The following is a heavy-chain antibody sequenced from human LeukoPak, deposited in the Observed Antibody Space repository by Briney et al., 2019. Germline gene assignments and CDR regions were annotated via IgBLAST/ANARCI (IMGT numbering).Heavy chain of an antibody. Sequence: PGRSLRLSCAASGFTFSYYAIHSVPQAPGKGLEWVALIWSDGSNKYYADSVKGRITISRDNSKNTVYLQMNSLRAEDTAVYYCARELFSSGSCPDGWGQGTLVTVSS. J-gene: IGHJ4*02. V-gene: IGHV3-33*01. CDR1: GFTFSYYA. CDR3: ARELFSSGSCPDG. CDR2: IWSDGSNK. D-gene: IGHD3-10*01.